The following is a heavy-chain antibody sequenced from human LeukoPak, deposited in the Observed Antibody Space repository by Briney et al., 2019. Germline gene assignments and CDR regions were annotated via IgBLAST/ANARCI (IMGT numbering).Heavy chain of an antibody. CDR3: ARWGEGLDY. Sequence: GGSLRLSCAASGFTFSTYGMHWVRQAPGKGLEWVPLISYDGNNKFYADSVKGRFTISRDNSKNTLYLQMNSLRPEDTAVYYCARWGEGLDYWGQGTLVTVSS. V-gene: IGHV3-30*03. D-gene: IGHD3-10*01. CDR2: ISYDGNNK. J-gene: IGHJ4*02. CDR1: GFTFSTYG.